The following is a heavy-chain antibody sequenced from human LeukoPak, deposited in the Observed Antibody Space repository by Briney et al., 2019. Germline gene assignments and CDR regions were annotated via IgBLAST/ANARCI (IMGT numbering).Heavy chain of an antibody. CDR2: INPNSGGT. J-gene: IGHJ3*02. D-gene: IGHD2-2*02. CDR1: GGTFSSYA. CDR3: ARDEEYQLLYRSAFDI. V-gene: IGHV1-2*06. Sequence: ASVKVSCKASGGTFSSYAISWVRQAPGQGLEWMGRINPNSGGTNYAQKFQGRVTVTRDTSISTAYMELSRLRSDDTAVYYCARDEEYQLLYRSAFDIWGQGTMVTVSS.